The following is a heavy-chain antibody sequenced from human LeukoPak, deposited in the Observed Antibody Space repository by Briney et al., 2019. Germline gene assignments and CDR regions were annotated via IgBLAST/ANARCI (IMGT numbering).Heavy chain of an antibody. CDR3: ARGHPYYDFWSGYYNWFDP. V-gene: IGHV4-39*07. Sequence: SETLSLTCTVSGGSISSSSYYWGWIRQPPGKGLEWIGSIYYSGSTYYNPSLKSRVTISVDTSKNQFSLKLSSVTAADTAVYYCARGHPYYDFWSGYYNWFDPWGQGTLVTVSS. CDR2: IYYSGST. D-gene: IGHD3-3*01. J-gene: IGHJ5*02. CDR1: GGSISSSSYY.